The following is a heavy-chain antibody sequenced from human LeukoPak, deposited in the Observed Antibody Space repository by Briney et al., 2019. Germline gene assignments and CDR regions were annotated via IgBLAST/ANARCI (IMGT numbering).Heavy chain of an antibody. CDR3: ARNNWSIDYGIDV. V-gene: IGHV4-59*08. CDR2: SYDSGST. D-gene: IGHD1-20*01. CDR1: GESISSYY. Sequence: SETLSLTCIVSGESISSYYWSWIRQPPGKGLEWIGYSYDSGSTNYNPSLKSRVTISVDTSKSQVSLKLISVTAADTAVYYCARNNWSIDYGIDVWGQGTTVIVSS. J-gene: IGHJ6*02.